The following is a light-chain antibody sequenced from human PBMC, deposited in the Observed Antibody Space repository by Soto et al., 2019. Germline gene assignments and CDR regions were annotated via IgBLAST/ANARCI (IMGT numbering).Light chain of an antibody. V-gene: IGLV1-44*01. CDR2: SND. CDR1: SPNIGSNA. J-gene: IGLJ2*01. Sequence: QSVLTQPPSVSGAPGETVTISCSGSSPNIGSNAVNWYQQVPATAPKLLIYSNDQRPSGVPDRFSASKSGTSASLAISGLQSEDEADYSCATWDDSLNGPVFGGGTKLPS. CDR3: ATWDDSLNGPV.